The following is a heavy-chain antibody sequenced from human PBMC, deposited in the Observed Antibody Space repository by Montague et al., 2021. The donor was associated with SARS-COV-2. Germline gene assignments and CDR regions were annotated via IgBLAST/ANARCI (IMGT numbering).Heavy chain of an antibody. D-gene: IGHD3-3*01. V-gene: IGHV4-34*01. CDR2: ISHSGNT. CDR1: GGSLSGYY. CDR3: ARGADYDSWSGYLRYKWFDP. J-gene: IGHJ5*02. Sequence: SETLSLTCAVYGGSLSGYYWAWIRRTPGKGLEWIGEISHSGNTNYNPSLKSRLTISVDTSKKQSSLKLSSVTTADTAVYYCARGADYDSWSGYLRYKWFDPWGQGALVTVSS.